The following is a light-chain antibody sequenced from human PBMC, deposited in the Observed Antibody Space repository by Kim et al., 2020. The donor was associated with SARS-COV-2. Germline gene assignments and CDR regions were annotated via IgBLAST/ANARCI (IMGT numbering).Light chain of an antibody. CDR2: YAS. V-gene: IGKV6-21*02. CDR3: HQSSSLPLT. Sequence: VTPKEKVTITCRARQSVGTNLQWYQQKPNQSPKLLIKYASQSISGVPSRFSGSGSGTDFPLTIYSLEAEDAATYYCHQSSSLPLTFGQGTKVDIK. J-gene: IGKJ2*01. CDR1: QSVGTN.